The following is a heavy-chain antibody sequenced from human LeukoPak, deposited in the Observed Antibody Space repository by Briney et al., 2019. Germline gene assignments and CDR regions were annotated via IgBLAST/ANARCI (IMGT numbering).Heavy chain of an antibody. CDR3: ARHQQYQLLTLYHWFGP. D-gene: IGHD2-2*01. J-gene: IGHJ5*02. V-gene: IGHV5-51*01. CDR2: IYPGDSDT. CDR1: GYSFTSYW. Sequence: GESLKISCKGSGYSFTSYWIGWVRQMPGKVLEWMGIIYPGDSDTRYSPSFQGQVTISADKSISTAYLQWSSLKASDTAMYYCARHQQYQLLTLYHWFGPWGQGTLVTVSS.